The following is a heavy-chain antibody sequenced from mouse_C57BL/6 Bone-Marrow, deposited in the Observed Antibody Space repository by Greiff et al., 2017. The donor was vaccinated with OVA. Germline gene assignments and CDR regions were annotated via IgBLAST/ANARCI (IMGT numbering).Heavy chain of an antibody. J-gene: IGHJ2*01. Sequence: VQLQQPGAELVMPGASVKLSCKASGYTFTSYWMHWVKQRPGQGLEWIGEIAPSDSYTNYNQKFKGKSTLTVDKSSSTAYMQLSSLTSEDSAVYYGARAFTTVVASFDDWGQGTTLTVSS. V-gene: IGHV1-69*01. CDR1: GYTFTSYW. CDR2: IAPSDSYT. CDR3: ARAFTTVVASFDD. D-gene: IGHD1-1*01.